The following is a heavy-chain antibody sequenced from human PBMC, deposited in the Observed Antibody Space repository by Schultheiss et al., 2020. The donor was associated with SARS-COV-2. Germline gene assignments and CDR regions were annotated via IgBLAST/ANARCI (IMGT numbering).Heavy chain of an antibody. CDR2: ISSSSSTI. J-gene: IGHJ6*03. D-gene: IGHD4-11*01. CDR1: GFTFSSYS. CDR3: ARAWPPLTVTTYYYMDV. V-gene: IGHV3-48*04. Sequence: GGSLRLSCAASGFTFSSYSMNWVRQAPGKGLEWVSYISSSSSTIYYADSVKGRFTISRDNAKNSLYLQMNSLRAEDTAVYYCARAWPPLTVTTYYYMDVWGKGTTVTVSS.